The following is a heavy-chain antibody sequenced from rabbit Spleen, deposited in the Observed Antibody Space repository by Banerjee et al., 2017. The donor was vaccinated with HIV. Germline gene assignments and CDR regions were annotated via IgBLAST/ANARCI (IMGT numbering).Heavy chain of an antibody. Sequence: QEQLVESGGGLVKPEGSLTLTCKASQFSFSDRDVMCWVRQAPGKGLEWIACINAATGKPVYATWAKGRFTISRTSSTTVTLQMTSLTAADTATYFCARDLTSVIGWNFNLWGPGTLVTVS. D-gene: IGHD1-1*01. CDR3: ARDLTSVIGWNFNL. CDR2: INAATGKP. V-gene: IGHV1S45*01. J-gene: IGHJ4*01. CDR1: QFSFSDRDV.